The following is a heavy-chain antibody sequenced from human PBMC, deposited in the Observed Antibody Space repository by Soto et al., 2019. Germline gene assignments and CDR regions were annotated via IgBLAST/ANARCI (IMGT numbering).Heavy chain of an antibody. D-gene: IGHD3-22*01. CDR2: IYPGDSDT. CDR3: ARHYYYDSSGQSSGYYYGMDV. J-gene: IGHJ6*02. Sequence: PGESLKISCKGSGYSFTSYWIGWVRQMPGKGLEWMGIIYPGDSDTRYSPSFQGQVTISADKSISTAYLQWSSLKASDTAMYYCARHYYYDSSGQSSGYYYGMDVWGQGTTVTVSS. V-gene: IGHV5-51*01. CDR1: GYSFTSYW.